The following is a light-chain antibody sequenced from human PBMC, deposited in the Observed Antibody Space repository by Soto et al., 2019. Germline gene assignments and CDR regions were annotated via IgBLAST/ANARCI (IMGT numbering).Light chain of an antibody. CDR2: DAS. CDR3: QQRSNWPQWT. CDR1: QSVSSY. J-gene: IGKJ1*01. Sequence: EIVLTQSPATLSLSPGERATLSCRGSQSVSSYLAWFQQKPGQAPRLLIYDASHRATGIPARFSGSGSGTDFTLTISSLEPEDFAVYYCQQRSNWPQWTFGQGTKVDIK. V-gene: IGKV3-11*01.